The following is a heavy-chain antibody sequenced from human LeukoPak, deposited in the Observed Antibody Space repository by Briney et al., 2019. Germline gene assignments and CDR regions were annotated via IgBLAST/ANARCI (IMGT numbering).Heavy chain of an antibody. CDR2: IYHSGST. D-gene: IGHD6-19*01. V-gene: IGHV4-4*02. Sequence: NPSETLSLTCAVSGGSIGSGNWWSWVRQPPGKGLEWIGEIYHSGSTNYNSSLRSRVTISVDKSKNQFSLKLSSVTAADTAMYYCARGGTTVAGTFWFDPWGQGTLVTVSS. J-gene: IGHJ5*02. CDR1: GGSIGSGNW. CDR3: ARGGTTVAGTFWFDP.